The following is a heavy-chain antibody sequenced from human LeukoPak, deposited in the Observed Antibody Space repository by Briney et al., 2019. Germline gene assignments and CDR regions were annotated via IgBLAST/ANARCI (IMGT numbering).Heavy chain of an antibody. CDR3: AKDRFWGFLEWPDAFDI. CDR1: GFTFSSYG. J-gene: IGHJ3*02. CDR2: IRYDGSSK. Sequence: PGGSLRLSCAASGFTFSSYGMHWVRQAPGKGLEGVAFIRYDGSSKYYADSVKGRFTISRDNSKNTLYLQMNSLRAEDTAVYYCAKDRFWGFLEWPDAFDIWGQGTMVTVSS. V-gene: IGHV3-30*02. D-gene: IGHD3-3*01.